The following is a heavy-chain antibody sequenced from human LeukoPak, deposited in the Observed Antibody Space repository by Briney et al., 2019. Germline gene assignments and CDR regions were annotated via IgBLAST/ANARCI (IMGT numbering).Heavy chain of an antibody. Sequence: PGGSLRLSCAASGFTFSSYAMSWVRQAPGEGLEWVSAISGSGGSTYYADSVKGRFTISRDNSKNTLYLQMNSLRAEDTAVYYCAKDRLVLDSGDADDYWGQGTLVTVSS. D-gene: IGHD3-10*01. V-gene: IGHV3-23*01. CDR3: AKDRLVLDSGDADDY. CDR1: GFTFSSYA. J-gene: IGHJ4*02. CDR2: ISGSGGST.